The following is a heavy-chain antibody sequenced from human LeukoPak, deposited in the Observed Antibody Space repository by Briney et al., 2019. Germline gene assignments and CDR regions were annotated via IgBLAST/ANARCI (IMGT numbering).Heavy chain of an antibody. V-gene: IGHV3-23*01. CDR1: GFTFSSYA. D-gene: IGHD2-15*01. Sequence: PGGSLRLSCAASGFTFSSYAMSWVRQAPGKGLEWVSAISGSGGGTYYADSVKGRFTISRDNSKNTLYLQMNSLRAGDTAVYYCAKDLGYCSGGSCYPEAFDIWGQGTMVTVSS. CDR3: AKDLGYCSGGSCYPEAFDI. J-gene: IGHJ3*02. CDR2: ISGSGGGT.